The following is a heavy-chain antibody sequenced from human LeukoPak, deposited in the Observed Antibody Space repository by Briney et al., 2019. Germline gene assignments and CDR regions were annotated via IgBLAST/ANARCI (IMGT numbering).Heavy chain of an antibody. CDR3: ARGRDSMVPDGMEVFDY. CDR2: ISAYNGNT. Sequence: KTGESLKISCKGSGYTFTSYGISWVRQAPGQGLEWMGWISAYNGNTNYAQKLQGRVTMTTDTSTSTAYMELRSLRSDDTAVYYCARGRDSMVPDGMEVFDYWGQGTLVTVSS. CDR1: GYTFTSYG. D-gene: IGHD2-8*01. J-gene: IGHJ4*02. V-gene: IGHV1-18*04.